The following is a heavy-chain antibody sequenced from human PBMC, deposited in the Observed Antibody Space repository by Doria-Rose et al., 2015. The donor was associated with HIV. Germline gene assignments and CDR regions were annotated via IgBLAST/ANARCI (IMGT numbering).Heavy chain of an antibody. CDR2: IFSDDER. J-gene: IGHJ4*02. CDR1: GVSLSSPGMG. CDR3: ARIKSSRWYHKYYFDF. Sequence: SGPVLVKPTETLTLTRTVSGVSLSSPGMGVSWIRQPPGKALEWLANIFSDDERSYKTSLKSRPTISRGTSKSQVVLTMTDMDPVDTATYYCARIKSSRWYHKYYFDFWGQGTLVIVSA. V-gene: IGHV2-26*01. D-gene: IGHD6-13*01.